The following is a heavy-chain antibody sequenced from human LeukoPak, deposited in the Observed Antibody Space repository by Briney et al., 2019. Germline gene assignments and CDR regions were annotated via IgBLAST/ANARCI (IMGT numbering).Heavy chain of an antibody. D-gene: IGHD6-13*01. Sequence: GGSLRLSCAASGFTFSSYSMNWVRQAPGKGLEWVSSISISSNYIYYADSVKGRFTISRDNAKNSLYLQMNSLRAEDTAVYYCARDRGGYSSSWYPYNWFDPWGQGTLVTVSS. CDR2: ISISSNYI. V-gene: IGHV3-21*04. J-gene: IGHJ5*02. CDR1: GFTFSSYS. CDR3: ARDRGGYSSSWYPYNWFDP.